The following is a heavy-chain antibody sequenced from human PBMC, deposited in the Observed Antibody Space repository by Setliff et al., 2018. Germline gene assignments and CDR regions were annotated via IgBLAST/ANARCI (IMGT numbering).Heavy chain of an antibody. Sequence: SETLSLTCAVSGYSISSGYYWGWIRQPPGKGLEWIGSIYHSGSTYYNPSLKSRVTISVDTSKNQFSLKLSSVTAADTAVYYCARLSSSGGFYDYYYGMDVWGQGTTVTV. D-gene: IGHD6-6*01. J-gene: IGHJ6*02. V-gene: IGHV4-38-2*01. CDR1: GYSISSGYY. CDR3: ARLSSSGGFYDYYYGMDV. CDR2: IYHSGST.